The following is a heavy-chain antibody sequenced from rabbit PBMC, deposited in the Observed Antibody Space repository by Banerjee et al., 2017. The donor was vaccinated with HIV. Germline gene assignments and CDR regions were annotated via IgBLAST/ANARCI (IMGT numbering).Heavy chain of an antibody. V-gene: IGHV1S45*01. D-gene: IGHD1-1*01. J-gene: IGHJ6*01. CDR2: IDAGSSGIT. CDR1: GFSFSSSYW. Sequence: QEQLEESGGDLVQPGASLTLTCTASGFSFSSSYWICWVRQAPGKGLEWIACIDAGSSGITYYASWAKGRFTISKTSSTTVTLQMTSLTAADTATAFCARRASSNGAAMHLWGQGTLVTVS. CDR3: ARRASSNGAAMHL.